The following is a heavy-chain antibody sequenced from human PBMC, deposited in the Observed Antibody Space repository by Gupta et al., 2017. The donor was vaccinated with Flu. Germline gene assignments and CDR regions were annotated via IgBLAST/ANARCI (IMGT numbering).Heavy chain of an antibody. V-gene: IGHV3-53*01. D-gene: IGHD6-19*01. CDR3: AKGVAGHDY. Sequence: SVNGRFTISRDISKNTVSLQMDSLTTEDTAVYYCAKGVAGHDYWGPGTQVTVSS. J-gene: IGHJ4*02.